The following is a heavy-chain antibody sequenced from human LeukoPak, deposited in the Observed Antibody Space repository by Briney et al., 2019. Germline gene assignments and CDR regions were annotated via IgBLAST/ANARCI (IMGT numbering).Heavy chain of an antibody. CDR2: IYYSGST. V-gene: IGHV4-59*11. CDR1: GGSISSHY. J-gene: IGHJ4*02. Sequence: SETLSLTCTVSGGSISSHYWSWIRQPPGKGLEWIGYIYYSGSTNYNPSLKSRVTISVDTSKNQFSLKLSSVTAADTAVYYCARGRGGFWTGLDSWGQGTLVTVSS. D-gene: IGHD3/OR15-3a*01. CDR3: ARGRGGFWTGLDS.